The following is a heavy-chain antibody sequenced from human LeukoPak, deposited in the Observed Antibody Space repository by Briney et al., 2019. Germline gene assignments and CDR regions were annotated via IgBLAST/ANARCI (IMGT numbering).Heavy chain of an antibody. CDR1: GYTFTSYY. CDR3: ARVDYYYYYMDV. J-gene: IGHJ6*03. CDR2: INPSGGST. V-gene: IGHV1-46*01. Sequence: GASVTVSFTASGYTFTSYYMHWVRQAPRQGLEWMGIINPSGGSTSYAQKFQGRVTMTRDMSTSTVYMELSSLRSEDTAVYYCARVDYYYYYMDVWGKGTTVTVSS.